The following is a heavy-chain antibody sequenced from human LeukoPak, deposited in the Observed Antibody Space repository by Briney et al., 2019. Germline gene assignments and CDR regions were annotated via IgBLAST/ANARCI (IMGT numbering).Heavy chain of an antibody. CDR3: ARGLWSAHRREYYFDS. Sequence: ASVKVSCKASGYTFTNYAVNWLRQAPGQRLEWMGWINAGNGDTKFSQNYQARVTITRDASASTAYMELSSLTSEDTAVYFCARGLWSAHRREYYFDSWGQGALVTVSS. V-gene: IGHV1-3*01. J-gene: IGHJ4*02. D-gene: IGHD3-3*01. CDR1: GYTFTNYA. CDR2: INAGNGDT.